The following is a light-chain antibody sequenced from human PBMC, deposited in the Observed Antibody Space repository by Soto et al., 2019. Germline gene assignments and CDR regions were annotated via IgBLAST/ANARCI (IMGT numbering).Light chain of an antibody. CDR2: GSS. CDR3: QHSSRIPLT. CDR1: QRVGSGY. J-gene: IGKJ4*01. V-gene: IGKV3-20*01. Sequence: DIVLTQSPGTLSLSPGETATLSCRASQRVGSGYLAWHQQKVGQAPRLIIYGSSNRANGIPDRFSGSGSGTDFTLTISRLEPEDFATYYCQHSSRIPLTFGGGTKVGIK.